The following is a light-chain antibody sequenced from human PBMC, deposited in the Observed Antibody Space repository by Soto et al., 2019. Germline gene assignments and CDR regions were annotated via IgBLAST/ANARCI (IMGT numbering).Light chain of an antibody. CDR2: EVT. V-gene: IGLV2-8*01. Sequence: QSVLTQPPSASGSPGQSVTISCTGTSSDVGAYNFVSWYQQHPGKAPKLVIYEVTKRPSGVPERFSGSKSGNTASLTISGLQAEDEAHYYCSSYTTVPSPQWVFAGGTQLTVL. J-gene: IGLJ3*02. CDR1: SSDVGAYNF. CDR3: SSYTTVPSPQWV.